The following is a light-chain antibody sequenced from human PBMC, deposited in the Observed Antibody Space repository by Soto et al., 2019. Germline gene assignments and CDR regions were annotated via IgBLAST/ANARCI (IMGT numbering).Light chain of an antibody. Sequence: DIQMTQSPSTMSASVGDRVTITCRASQRISSWLAWSQQKPGKAPKLLIYDASSLESGVPSRFSGSGSGTEFTLSITGLQPDEFATYYCQQDNSLLTFGGGTKLEI. CDR1: QRISSW. CDR2: DAS. CDR3: QQDNSLLT. V-gene: IGKV1-5*01. J-gene: IGKJ4*01.